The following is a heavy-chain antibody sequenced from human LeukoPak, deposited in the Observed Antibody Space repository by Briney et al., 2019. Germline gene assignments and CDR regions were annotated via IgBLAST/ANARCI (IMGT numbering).Heavy chain of an antibody. CDR2: IKQDGSEK. D-gene: IGHD3-10*01. CDR3: ARVGSHSGSYSLIKRNYYYYYYMDV. CDR1: GFTFISYW. V-gene: IGHV3-7*01. Sequence: PGGSLRLSCAASGFTFISYWMSWVRQAPGKGLEWVANIKQDGSEKYYVDSVKGRFTISRDNAKNSLYLQMNSLRAEDTAVYYCARVGSHSGSYSLIKRNYYYYYYMDVWGKGTTVTISS. J-gene: IGHJ6*03.